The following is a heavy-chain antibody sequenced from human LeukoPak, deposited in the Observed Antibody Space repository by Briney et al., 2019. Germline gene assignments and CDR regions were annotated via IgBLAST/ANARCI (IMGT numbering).Heavy chain of an antibody. J-gene: IGHJ4*02. D-gene: IGHD6-19*01. CDR1: GGSISSGGYY. Sequence: SQTLSLTCTVSGGSISSGGYYWSWIRQHPGKGLEWIGYIYYSGSTNYNPSLKSRVTISVDTSKNQFSLKLSSVTAADTAVYYCASKAVAGTSFDYWGQGTLVTVSS. CDR3: ASKAVAGTSFDY. CDR2: IYYSGST. V-gene: IGHV4-31*03.